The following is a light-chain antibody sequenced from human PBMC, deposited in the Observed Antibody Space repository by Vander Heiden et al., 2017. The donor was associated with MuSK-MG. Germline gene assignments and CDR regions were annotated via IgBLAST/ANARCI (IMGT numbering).Light chain of an antibody. CDR1: QGISNY. Sequence: DIQMTQSPSSLSASVGDRVTITCRASQGISNYLAWYQQKPGKVPRLLIYGASTLQSGVPSRFSGSGSGTDFTLTISNLQPEDVATYYCQKDDSGGSTFGQGTKVEIK. CDR3: QKDDSGGST. V-gene: IGKV1-27*01. J-gene: IGKJ1*01. CDR2: GAS.